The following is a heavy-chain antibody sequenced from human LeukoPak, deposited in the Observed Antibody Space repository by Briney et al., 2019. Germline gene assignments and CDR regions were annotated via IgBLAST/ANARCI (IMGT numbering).Heavy chain of an antibody. Sequence: SETLSLTCTVSGGSISSYYWSWIRQPPGKGLEWIGYIYYSGSTNYNPSLKSRVTISVDTSKNQFSLKLSSVTAADTAVYYCARKFGNFDYWGQGTLVTVSS. CDR1: GGSISSYY. CDR3: ARKFGNFDY. J-gene: IGHJ4*02. V-gene: IGHV4-59*01. CDR2: IYYSGST. D-gene: IGHD3-10*01.